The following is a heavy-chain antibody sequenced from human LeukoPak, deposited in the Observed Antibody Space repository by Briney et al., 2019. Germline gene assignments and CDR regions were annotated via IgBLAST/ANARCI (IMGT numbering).Heavy chain of an antibody. Sequence: GASVKVSCKASGYTFTGYYMHWVRQAPGQGLEWMGWINPNSGGTNYAQKFQGRVTMTRDTSISTAYMELSRLRSDDTAVYYCARGGKRSSGFMVRGVSPTLDYYYGMDVWGQGTTVTVSS. CDR2: INPNSGGT. CDR3: ARGGKRSSGFMVRGVSPTLDYYYGMDV. CDR1: GYTFTGYY. V-gene: IGHV1-2*02. J-gene: IGHJ6*02. D-gene: IGHD3-10*01.